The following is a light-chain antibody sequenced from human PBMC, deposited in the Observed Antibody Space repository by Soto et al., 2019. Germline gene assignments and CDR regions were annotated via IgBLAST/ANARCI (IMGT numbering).Light chain of an antibody. CDR1: QSVGSY. CDR2: DAS. CDR3: QHRSDWQIT. V-gene: IGKV3-11*01. Sequence: EIVLTQSPVTLSLSPGERAALSCRASQSVGSYLAWYQQKPGQAPRLLIYDASNRATGIPARFSGGGSGPDFTLTISSLEPEDFAVYYCQHRSDWQITFGQGTRLDIK. J-gene: IGKJ5*01.